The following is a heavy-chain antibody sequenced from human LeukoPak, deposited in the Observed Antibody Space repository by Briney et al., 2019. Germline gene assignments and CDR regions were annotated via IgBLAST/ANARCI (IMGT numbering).Heavy chain of an antibody. Sequence: SETLSLTCAVYGGSFSGYYWSWIRQPPGKGLEWIGEINHSGSTNYNPSLKSRVTISVDTSKNQFSLKLSSVTAADTAVYYCARSAYCGGDCYSADFDYWGQGTLVTVSS. D-gene: IGHD2-21*02. CDR2: INHSGST. CDR3: ARSAYCGGDCYSADFDY. J-gene: IGHJ4*02. CDR1: GGSFSGYY. V-gene: IGHV4-34*01.